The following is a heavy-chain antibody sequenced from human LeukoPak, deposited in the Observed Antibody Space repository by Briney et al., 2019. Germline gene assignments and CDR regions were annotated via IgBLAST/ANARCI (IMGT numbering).Heavy chain of an antibody. Sequence: SVKVSCKASGGTFSSYAISWVRQAPGQGLEWMGGIIPIFGTANYAQKFQGRVTITADESTSTAYMELSSLRSEDTAVYYCAPFSIAVRHYYYYYYMDVWGKGTTVTVSS. J-gene: IGHJ6*03. V-gene: IGHV1-69*01. D-gene: IGHD6-6*01. CDR2: IIPIFGTA. CDR3: APFSIAVRHYYYYYYMDV. CDR1: GGTFSSYA.